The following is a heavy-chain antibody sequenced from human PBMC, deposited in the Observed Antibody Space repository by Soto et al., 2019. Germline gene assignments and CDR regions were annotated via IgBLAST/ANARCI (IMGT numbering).Heavy chain of an antibody. CDR2: ISYDGQNR. CDR3: AKDNWAAVTAGIGYGMGV. V-gene: IGHV3-30*18. CDR1: GFAFNGYG. Sequence: QGQLVESGGGVVQPGTSLRLSCGASGFAFNGYGMHCVRQAPGKGLEWVAAISYDGQNRYYADSMRGRITISRDNSKNTLVLEMNGLRAEGTGVYYCAKDNWAAVTAGIGYGMGVWGRGTPVTVSS. J-gene: IGHJ6*02. D-gene: IGHD2-21*02.